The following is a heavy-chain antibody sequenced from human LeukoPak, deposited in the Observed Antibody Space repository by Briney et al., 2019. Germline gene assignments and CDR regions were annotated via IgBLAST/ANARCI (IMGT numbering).Heavy chain of an antibody. Sequence: ASVKASCKPSGYTFTVNSLHCVRQAPGPGLEWVGWMNPNSGVTVSAQNFQGRVTMPRDTSLRTAYMALSSLPSHDPAVYYCMRGAGTSWFYYWGQGSLVTVSS. J-gene: IGHJ4*02. CDR1: GYTFTVNS. D-gene: IGHD2-2*01. CDR3: MRGAGTSWFYY. CDR2: MNPNSGVT. V-gene: IGHV1-2*02.